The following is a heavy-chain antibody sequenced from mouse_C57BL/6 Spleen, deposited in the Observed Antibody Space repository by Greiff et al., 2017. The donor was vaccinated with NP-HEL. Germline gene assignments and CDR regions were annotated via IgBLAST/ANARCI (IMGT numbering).Heavy chain of an antibody. J-gene: IGHJ4*01. D-gene: IGHD1-1*01. CDR1: GFTFSSYA. CDR2: ISSGGDYI. V-gene: IGHV5-9-1*02. CDR3: TRDYYGSSPWAMDY. Sequence: EVHLVESGEGLVKPGGSLKLSCAASGFTFSSYAMSWVRQTPEKRLEWVAYISSGGDYIYYADTVKGRFTISRDNARNTLYLQMSSLKSEDTAMYYCTRDYYGSSPWAMDYWGQGTSVTVSS.